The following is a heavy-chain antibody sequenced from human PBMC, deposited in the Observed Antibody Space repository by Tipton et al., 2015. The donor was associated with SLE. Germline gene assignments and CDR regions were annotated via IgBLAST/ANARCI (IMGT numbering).Heavy chain of an antibody. CDR2: ISWDGGST. CDR3: AKAITMVNHYYYYGMDV. J-gene: IGHJ6*02. D-gene: IGHD3-10*01. CDR1: GFTFDDYT. V-gene: IGHV3-43*01. Sequence: GSLRLSCAASGFTFDDYTMHWVRQAPGKGLEWVSLISWDGGSTYYADSVKGRFTISRDNSKNSLYLQMNSLRTEDTALYYCAKAITMVNHYYYYGMDVWGQGTTVTVSS.